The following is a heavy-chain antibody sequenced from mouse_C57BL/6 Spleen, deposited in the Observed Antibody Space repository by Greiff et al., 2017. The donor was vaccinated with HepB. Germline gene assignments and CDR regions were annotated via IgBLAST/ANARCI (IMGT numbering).Heavy chain of an antibody. Sequence: QVQLKQPGAELVKPGASVKLSCKASGYTFTSYWMHWVKQRPGRGLEWIGRIDPNSGGTKYNEKFKSKATLTVDKPSSTAYMQLSSLTSEDSAVYYCARWFYSNYGYFDVWGTGTTVTVSS. CDR2: IDPNSGGT. J-gene: IGHJ1*03. CDR1: GYTFTSYW. CDR3: ARWFYSNYGYFDV. V-gene: IGHV1-72*01. D-gene: IGHD2-5*01.